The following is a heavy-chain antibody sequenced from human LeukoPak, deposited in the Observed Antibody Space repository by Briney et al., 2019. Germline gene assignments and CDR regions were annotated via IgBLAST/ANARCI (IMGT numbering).Heavy chain of an antibody. CDR3: ARQNCVNAACPVDS. J-gene: IGHJ4*02. D-gene: IGHD2-8*01. Sequence: PSETLSLACGDYGESFDGYYWTWIRQSPGKGLEWIGEISHSVSTNYNPSLKSRVTISADTSKKQFSLKLTSVTAEDTGVYYCARQNCVNAACPVDSWGQGTLVTVSS. CDR1: GESFDGYY. CDR2: ISHSVST. V-gene: IGHV4-34*01.